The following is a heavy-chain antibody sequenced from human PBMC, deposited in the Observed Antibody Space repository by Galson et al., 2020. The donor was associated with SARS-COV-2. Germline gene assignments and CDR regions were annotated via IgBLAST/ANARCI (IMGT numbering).Heavy chain of an antibody. CDR1: GGSISSGDYY. V-gene: IGHV4-30-4*01. J-gene: IGHJ4*02. CDR3: ARGSMEEWLRGSGVDY. CDR2: IYYSGST. D-gene: IGHD6-19*01. Sequence: SETLSLTCTVSGGSISSGDYYWSWIRQPPGKGLEWIGYIYYSGSTYYNPSLKSRVTISVDTSKNQFSLKLSSVTAADTAVYYCARGSMEEWLRGSGVDYWGQGTLVTVSS.